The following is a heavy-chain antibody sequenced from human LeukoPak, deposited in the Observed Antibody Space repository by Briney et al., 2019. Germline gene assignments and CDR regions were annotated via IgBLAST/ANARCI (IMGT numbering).Heavy chain of an antibody. CDR3: ARGGYSYGHDY. D-gene: IGHD5-18*01. CDR1: GFAFSDYW. CDR2: IKPDGGEK. V-gene: IGHV3-7*01. J-gene: IGHJ4*02. Sequence: GGSLRLSCAASGFAFSDYWMSWVRQAPGKGLEWVAKIKPDGGEKYYVDSVKGRFTISRDKAKNSLYLQMNSLRDEDTAVYYCARGGYSYGHDYWGQGTLVTVSS.